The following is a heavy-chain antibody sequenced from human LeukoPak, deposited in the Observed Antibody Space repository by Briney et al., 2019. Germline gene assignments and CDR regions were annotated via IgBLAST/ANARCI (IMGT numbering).Heavy chain of an antibody. CDR2: IHTSGST. CDR3: AREGTDYDILTGFYYYYGMDV. D-gene: IGHD3-9*01. J-gene: IGHJ6*02. Sequence: SETLSLTCSVSGGSISSSDYYWSWIRQPAGKGLEWIGRIHTSGSTNYKPSLKSRVTMSVDTSKNQFSLKLSSVTAADTAVYYCAREGTDYDILTGFYYYYGMDVWGQGTTVTVSS. CDR1: GGSISSSDYY. V-gene: IGHV4-61*02.